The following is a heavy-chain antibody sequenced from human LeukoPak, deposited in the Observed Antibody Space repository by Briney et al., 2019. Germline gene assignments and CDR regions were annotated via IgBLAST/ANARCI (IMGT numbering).Heavy chain of an antibody. CDR2: ISGSGGSP. Sequence: GGSLRLSCAASGFTFSSYAMTWVRQAPGKGPEWVSGISGSGGSPYYADSVKGRFTISRDNSKNTLYLQMNSLRAEDTAVYYCAKDRYSGSGSFSPHSFDMWGQGTMVTVSS. V-gene: IGHV3-23*01. D-gene: IGHD3-10*01. CDR1: GFTFSSYA. J-gene: IGHJ3*02. CDR3: AKDRYSGSGSFSPHSFDM.